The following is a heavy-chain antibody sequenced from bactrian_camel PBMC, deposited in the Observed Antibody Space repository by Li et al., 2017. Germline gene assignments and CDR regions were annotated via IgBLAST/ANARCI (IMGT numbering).Heavy chain of an antibody. D-gene: IGHD5*01. J-gene: IGHJ4*01. CDR3: AARLCGALGSLAAHSYTN. CDR2: IDSDGDT. V-gene: IGHV3S55*01. Sequence: HVQLVESGGGSVQAGGSLTLSCVVSDYTVSKKCMAWFRQAPGTEREGIATIDSDGDTAYAESMKGRFTISVDNAKNTLYLQMNSLKPEDTGLYYCAARLCGALGSLAAHSYTNWGHGTQVTVS. CDR1: DYTVSKKC.